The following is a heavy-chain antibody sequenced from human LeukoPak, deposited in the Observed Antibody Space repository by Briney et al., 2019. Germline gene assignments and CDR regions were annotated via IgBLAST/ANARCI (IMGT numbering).Heavy chain of an antibody. V-gene: IGHV4-59*01. CDR3: ARGGRYFDWSILPSKTVGATMNGY. Sequence: SETLSLTCTVSGGSISSYYWSWIRQPPGKGLEWIGYIYYSGSTNYNPSLKSRVTISVDTSKNQFSLKLSSVTAADTAVYYCARGGRYFDWSILPSKTVGATMNGYWGQGTLVTVSS. CDR1: GGSISSYY. CDR2: IYYSGST. J-gene: IGHJ4*02. D-gene: IGHD3-9*01.